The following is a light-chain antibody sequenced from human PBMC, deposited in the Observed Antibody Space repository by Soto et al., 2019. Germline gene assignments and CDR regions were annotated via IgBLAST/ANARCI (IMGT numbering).Light chain of an antibody. CDR1: SSDVGGYNY. CDR2: EVT. V-gene: IGLV2-14*01. Sequence: SVLAQPASVSGSPGQSITISCTGTSSDVGGYNYVSWYQQHPGKAPKLMIYEVTNRPSGVSNRFSGSKSGNTASLTISGLQAEDEADYYCGSYTTSRTLVLGTGTKVTVL. J-gene: IGLJ1*01. CDR3: GSYTTSRTLV.